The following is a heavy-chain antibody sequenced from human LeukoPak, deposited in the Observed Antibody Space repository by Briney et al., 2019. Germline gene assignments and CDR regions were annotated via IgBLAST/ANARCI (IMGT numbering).Heavy chain of an antibody. Sequence: PGGSLRLSCATSGFTFSTYNMNWVRQAPGKGLEWVSSISSSSTYIYYADSVKGRFTISRDNAKNSLYLQINSLRAEDTAVYYCARTRITVTTRSWDYWGRGTLVTVSS. D-gene: IGHD4-17*01. V-gene: IGHV3-21*01. CDR3: ARTRITVTTRSWDY. CDR1: GFTFSTYN. J-gene: IGHJ4*02. CDR2: ISSSSTYI.